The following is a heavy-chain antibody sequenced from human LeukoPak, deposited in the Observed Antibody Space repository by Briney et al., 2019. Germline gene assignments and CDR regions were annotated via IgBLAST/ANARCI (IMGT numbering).Heavy chain of an antibody. CDR1: GFTFSSYW. Sequence: GGSLRLSCAASGFTFSSYWMSWVRQAPGKGLEWVANIKQDGSEKYYVDSVKGRFTISRDNSKNTLYLQMGSLRAEDMAVYYCARESDFSGLDPWGQGTLVTVSS. V-gene: IGHV3-7*01. D-gene: IGHD3-3*01. CDR2: IKQDGSEK. J-gene: IGHJ5*02. CDR3: ARESDFSGLDP.